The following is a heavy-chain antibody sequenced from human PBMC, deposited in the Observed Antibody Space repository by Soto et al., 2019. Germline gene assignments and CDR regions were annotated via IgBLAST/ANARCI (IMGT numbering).Heavy chain of an antibody. D-gene: IGHD1-7*01. J-gene: IGHJ4*02. Sequence: GGSLRLSCAASGFTFSSYAMSWVRQAPGKGLEWVSAISGSGGSTYYADSVKGRFTISRDNSKNTLYLQMNSLRAEDTAVYYCASKVGGITGTIAFVWGQGNLVTVSS. V-gene: IGHV3-23*01. CDR2: ISGSGGST. CDR1: GFTFSSYA. CDR3: ASKVGGITGTIAFV.